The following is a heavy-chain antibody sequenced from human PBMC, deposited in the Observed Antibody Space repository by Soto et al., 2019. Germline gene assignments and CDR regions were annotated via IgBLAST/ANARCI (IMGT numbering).Heavy chain of an antibody. CDR2: IYYTGST. Sequence: SETLTLTCTVSGGSISSGSYYWSWIRQHPGKGLEWIGCIYYTGSTYYNSSLKSRVTISLDTSKNQVSLRLSSVTAADTAVYYCARGGGNTVIDDPFDIWGQGTMVTVSS. D-gene: IGHD2-21*01. CDR3: ARGGGNTVIDDPFDI. V-gene: IGHV4-31*03. J-gene: IGHJ3*02. CDR1: GGSISSGSYY.